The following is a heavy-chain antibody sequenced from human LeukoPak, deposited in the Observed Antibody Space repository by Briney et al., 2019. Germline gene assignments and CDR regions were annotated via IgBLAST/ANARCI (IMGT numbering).Heavy chain of an antibody. CDR1: GSTFSSYA. D-gene: IGHD2-2*02. Sequence: SCKASGSTFSSYAISWVRQAPGKGLEWVATMSFDVNNKYYADSVRGRFTISRDNSKNTLYLQMNSLGAEDTAVYSCARGYCTSSSCYNDYWGQGTLVTVSS. CDR2: MSFDVNNK. J-gene: IGHJ4*02. V-gene: IGHV3-30*04. CDR3: ARGYCTSSSCYNDY.